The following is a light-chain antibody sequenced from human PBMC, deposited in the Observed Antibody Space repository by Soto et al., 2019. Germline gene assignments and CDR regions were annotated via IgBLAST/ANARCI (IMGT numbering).Light chain of an antibody. V-gene: IGLV2-23*01. J-gene: IGLJ2*01. CDR2: EGS. CDR3: CSYASSNTLL. CDR1: SSDVGTYNL. Sequence: QSALTQPASVSGSPGQSITISCTGTSSDVGTYNLVSWYQQHPGKAPKLVIDEGSKRPSGVSNRFSGSKSGNTASLTISGLQAEDEADYYCCSYASSNTLLFGGGTKLTVL.